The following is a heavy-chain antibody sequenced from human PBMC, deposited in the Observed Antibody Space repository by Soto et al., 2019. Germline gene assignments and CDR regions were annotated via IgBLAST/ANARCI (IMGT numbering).Heavy chain of an antibody. V-gene: IGHV4-4*02. CDR3: ARRRMTTRSYYFDY. CDR2: IYHSGST. J-gene: IGHJ4*02. CDR1: GGSISSSNW. Sequence: PSETLSLTCAVSGGSISSSNWWSWVRQPPGKGLEWIGEIYHSGSTNYNPSLKSRVTISGDKSKNQFSLKLSSVTAADTAVYYCARRRMTTRSYYFDYWGQGTLVTVSS. D-gene: IGHD4-17*01.